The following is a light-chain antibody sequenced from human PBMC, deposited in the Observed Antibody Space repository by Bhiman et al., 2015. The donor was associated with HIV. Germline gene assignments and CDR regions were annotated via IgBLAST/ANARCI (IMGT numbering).Light chain of an antibody. CDR3: SSYAGHNIXV. CDR2: DVS. J-gene: IGLJ1*01. Sequence: QSALTQPASVSGSPGQSITISCTGTSNNIGNYNYVSWYQHHPGKVPKLMIYDVSQRPSGVSNRFSGSKSGNTASLTISGLQADDEADYYCSSYAGHNIXVFGTGTKVTVL. V-gene: IGLV2-23*02. CDR1: SNNIGNYNY.